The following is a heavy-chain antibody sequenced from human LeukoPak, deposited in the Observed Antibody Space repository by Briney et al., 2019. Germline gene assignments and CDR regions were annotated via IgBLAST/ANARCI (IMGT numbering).Heavy chain of an antibody. Sequence: GGTLRLSCVASGFTFSSYGMSWVRQAPGKGLEWVSVISGSGGITYYADSVKGRFTISRDNARNSLHLQMDSLRAEDTAVYYCARDHLNDYGDSYFDAWGQGTLVTVSS. CDR2: ISGSGGIT. CDR1: GFTFSSYG. V-gene: IGHV3-23*01. D-gene: IGHD4-17*01. J-gene: IGHJ5*02. CDR3: ARDHLNDYGDSYFDA.